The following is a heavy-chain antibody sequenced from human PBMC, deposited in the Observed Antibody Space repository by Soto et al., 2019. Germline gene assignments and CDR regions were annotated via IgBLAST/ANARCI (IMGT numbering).Heavy chain of an antibody. D-gene: IGHD4-4*01. V-gene: IGHV3-7*03. CDR1: GFRFSDHY. J-gene: IGHJ4*02. CDR2: INPDGNVG. CDR3: AGWGGHDYNY. Sequence: GGSLRLSCAASGFRFSDHYMTWIRQAPGKGLEWVANINPDGNVGTYVDSVRGRFTTSRDNAKNSLYLQMNSLRADDTAVYFCAGWGGHDYNYWGQGIMVTVSS.